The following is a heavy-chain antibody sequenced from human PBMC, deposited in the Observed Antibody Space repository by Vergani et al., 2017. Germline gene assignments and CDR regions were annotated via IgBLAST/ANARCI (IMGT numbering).Heavy chain of an antibody. J-gene: IGHJ6*02. Sequence: QVQLVQSGAEVKKPGASVKVSCKASGYTFTSYGISWVRQAPGQGLEWMGWINTNTGNPTYAQGFTGRFVFSLDTSVSTAYLQISSLKAEDTAVYYCARGARGYYYYGVDVWGQGTTVTVSS. CDR1: GYTFTSYG. V-gene: IGHV7-4-1*02. CDR2: INTNTGNP. CDR3: ARGARGYYYYGVDV.